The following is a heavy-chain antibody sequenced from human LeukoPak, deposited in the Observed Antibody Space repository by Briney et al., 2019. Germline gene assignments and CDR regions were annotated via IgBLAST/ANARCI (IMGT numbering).Heavy chain of an antibody. V-gene: IGHV4-59*01. CDR3: ARVGFWSGYASGWFDP. D-gene: IGHD3-3*01. CDR1: GGSISTYY. CDR2: IYYTGST. Sequence: PSETLSLTCTVSGGSISTYYWSWIRQPPGKGLEWIGYIYYTGSTNYNPSLKSRVTISVDTSKNQFSLKLSSVTAADTAVHYCARVGFWSGYASGWFDPWGQGTLVTVSS. J-gene: IGHJ5*02.